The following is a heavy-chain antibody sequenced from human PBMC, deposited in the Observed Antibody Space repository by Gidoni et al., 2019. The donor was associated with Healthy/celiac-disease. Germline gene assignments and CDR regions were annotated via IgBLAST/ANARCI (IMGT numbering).Heavy chain of an antibody. CDR1: GGSFSSGNW. CDR3: ARDRYGDY. J-gene: IGHJ4*02. CDR2: IDHSGST. D-gene: IGHD4-17*01. V-gene: IGHV4-4*02. Sequence: VQLQESGPGLVKPSGTLSLTCAVSGGSFSSGNWRSWVRQPQGKGLEWIGEIDHSGSTNYNPYLKSRVTMSVDKSKNQFSLKLSSVTAADTAVYYCARDRYGDYWGQGTLVTVSS.